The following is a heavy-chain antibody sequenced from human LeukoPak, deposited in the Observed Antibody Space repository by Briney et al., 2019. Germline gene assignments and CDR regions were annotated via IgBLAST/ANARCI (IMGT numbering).Heavy chain of an antibody. CDR2: ISSSGSTI. Sequence: GGSLRLSCAASGFTFSSYEMNWVRQAPGKGLEGVSYISSSGSTIYYADSVKGRFTISRDNAKNSLYLQMNSLRAEDTAVFYCARVSYSSSWYPDYYYYYMDVWGKGTTVTVSS. CDR3: ARVSYSSSWYPDYYYYYMDV. J-gene: IGHJ6*03. D-gene: IGHD6-13*01. CDR1: GFTFSSYE. V-gene: IGHV3-48*03.